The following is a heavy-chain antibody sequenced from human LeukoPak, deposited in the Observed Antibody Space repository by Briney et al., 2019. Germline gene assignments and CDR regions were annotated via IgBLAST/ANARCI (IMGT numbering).Heavy chain of an antibody. V-gene: IGHV3-20*04. D-gene: IGHD5-18*01. CDR2: INWNGGST. CDR3: AKDGPGYSYGHIY. Sequence: GGSLRLSCAASGFNFDDYGMSWVRQAPGKGLEWVSGINWNGGSTGYADSVQGRFTISRDNAKNSLYLQMNSLRGQDTALYYCAKDGPGYSYGHIYGGQGNRVIVTA. CDR1: GFNFDDYG. J-gene: IGHJ4*02.